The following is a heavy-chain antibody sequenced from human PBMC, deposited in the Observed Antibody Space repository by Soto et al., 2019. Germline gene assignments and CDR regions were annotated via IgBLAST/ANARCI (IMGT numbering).Heavy chain of an antibody. D-gene: IGHD6-13*01. V-gene: IGHV3-30-3*01. CDR1: GFTFSNYA. J-gene: IGHJ4*02. CDR3: ARVPSSSYHYFDY. CDR2: ISYDGSNK. Sequence: GGSLRLSCAASGFTFSNYAMHWVRQAPGKGLEWLIIISYDGSNKYYADSVKGRFTISRDNSKNTLYLQMNSLRAEDTAVYYCARVPSSSYHYFDYWGQGTLVTVSS.